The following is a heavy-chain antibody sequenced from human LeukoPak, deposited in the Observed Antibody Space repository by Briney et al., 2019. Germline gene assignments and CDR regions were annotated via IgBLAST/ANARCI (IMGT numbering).Heavy chain of an antibody. D-gene: IGHD3-22*01. V-gene: IGHV4-39*07. CDR3: ARGSSNYYDGYGYYHLFDY. CDR2: IYHSGGT. Sequence: SETLSLTCSVSGGSISNNNYYWGWIRQPPGKGLEWIASIYHSGGTFYNPSLRSRVTISIDTSKNQFSLGLSSVTAADAAVYYCARGSSNYYDGYGYYHLFDYWGQGTLVTVSS. CDR1: GGSISNNNYY. J-gene: IGHJ4*02.